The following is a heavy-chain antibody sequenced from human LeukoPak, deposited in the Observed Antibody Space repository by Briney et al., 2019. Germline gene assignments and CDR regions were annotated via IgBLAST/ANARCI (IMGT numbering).Heavy chain of an antibody. CDR1: GFTFSSYG. CDR2: IRYDGSNK. V-gene: IGHV3-30*02. CDR3: AKDLLPVRGWPNYFDY. D-gene: IGHD6-19*01. J-gene: IGHJ4*02. Sequence: PGGSLRLSCAASGFTFSSYGMHWVRQAPGKGPEWVAFIRYDGSNKYYADSVKGRFTISRDNSKNTLYLQMNSLRAEDTAVYYCAKDLLPVRGWPNYFDYWGQGTLVTVSS.